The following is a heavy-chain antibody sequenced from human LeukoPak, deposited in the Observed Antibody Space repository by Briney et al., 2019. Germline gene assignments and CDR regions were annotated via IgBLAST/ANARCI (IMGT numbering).Heavy chain of an antibody. CDR1: GFTFSSYE. D-gene: IGHD3-22*01. Sequence: PGGSLRLSCAASGFTFSSYEMNWVRQAPGKGLEWVSYISSSGSTIYYADSVKGRFTISRDNAKNSLYLQMNSLRAEDTAVYYCAKDLGYYYDSSGYYAFDIWGQGTMVTVSS. CDR2: ISSSGSTI. V-gene: IGHV3-48*03. CDR3: AKDLGYYYDSSGYYAFDI. J-gene: IGHJ3*02.